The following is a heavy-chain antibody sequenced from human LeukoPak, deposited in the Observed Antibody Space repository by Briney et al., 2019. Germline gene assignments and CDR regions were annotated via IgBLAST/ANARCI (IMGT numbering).Heavy chain of an antibody. CDR3: AVDPLRIAAAHY. V-gene: IGHV4-34*01. J-gene: IGHJ4*02. Sequence: PSETLSLTCAVYGGSFSGYYWSCIRQPPGKGLEWIGETNHSGRTNYNPSLKSRVTISVDTSKNQFPLKLSSVTAADTAVYYCAVDPLRIAAAHYWGQGTLVTVSS. CDR2: TNHSGRT. CDR1: GGSFSGYY. D-gene: IGHD6-13*01.